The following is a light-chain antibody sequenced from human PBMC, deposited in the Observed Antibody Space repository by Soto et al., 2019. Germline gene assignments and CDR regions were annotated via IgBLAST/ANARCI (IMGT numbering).Light chain of an antibody. Sequence: DIVMTQSPSTLSASVGDRVTITCRASQSINNWLAWYQQKPGKAPKLLIYDASSLESGVPSRFSGSGSGTEFTLTISSLQPDDFATYYCQQYNGFWFGQGTKVDIK. V-gene: IGKV1-5*01. CDR2: DAS. CDR1: QSINNW. J-gene: IGKJ1*01. CDR3: QQYNGFW.